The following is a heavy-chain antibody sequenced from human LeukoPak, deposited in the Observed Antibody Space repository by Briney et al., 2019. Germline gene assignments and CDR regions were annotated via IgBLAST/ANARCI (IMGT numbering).Heavy chain of an antibody. Sequence: GGSLRLSCAASGFIFNKHAMSWVRQAPGKGLEWVSGLSGSGGSTDYADSVKGRFTVSRDNSKNTLFLQMNNLRAEDTAIYYCAKERDYGPADYWGQGTLVTVSS. CDR2: LSGSGGST. CDR3: AKERDYGPADY. V-gene: IGHV3-23*01. J-gene: IGHJ4*02. D-gene: IGHD4/OR15-4a*01. CDR1: GFIFNKHA.